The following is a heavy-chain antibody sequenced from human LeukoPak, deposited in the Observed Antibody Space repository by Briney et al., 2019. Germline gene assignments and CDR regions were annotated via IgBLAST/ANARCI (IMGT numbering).Heavy chain of an antibody. J-gene: IGHJ4*02. CDR1: GYTFTGYY. CDR3: ARALGYSSGHFDY. D-gene: IGHD6-19*01. Sequence: GASVKVSCRASGYTFTGYYMHWVRQAPGQGLEWMGWINPNSGGTNYAQKFQGWVTMTRDTSISTAYMELSRLRSDDTAVHYCARALGYSSGHFDYWGQGTLVTVSS. V-gene: IGHV1-2*04. CDR2: INPNSGGT.